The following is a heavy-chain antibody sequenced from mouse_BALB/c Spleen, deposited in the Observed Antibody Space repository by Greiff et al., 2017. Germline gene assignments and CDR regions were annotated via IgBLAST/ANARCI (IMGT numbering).Heavy chain of an antibody. Sequence: EVMLVESGGGLVQPGGSMKLSCAASGFTFSDAWMDWVRQSPEKGLEWVAEIRSKANTHATYYAESVKGRFTISRDDSKSSVYLQMNNLRAEDTGIYYCTRGYSHWFAYWGQGTLVTVSA. J-gene: IGHJ3*01. CDR1: GFTFSDAW. CDR3: TRGYSHWFAY. D-gene: IGHD2-3*01. CDR2: IRSKANTHAT. V-gene: IGHV6-6*01.